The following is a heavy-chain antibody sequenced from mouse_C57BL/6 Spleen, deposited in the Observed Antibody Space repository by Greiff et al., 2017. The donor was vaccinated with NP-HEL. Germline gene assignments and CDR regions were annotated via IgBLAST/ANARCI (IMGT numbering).Heavy chain of an antibody. V-gene: IGHV1-7*01. Sequence: VKRVESGAELAKPGASVKLSCKASGYTFTSYWMHWVKQRPGQGLEWIGYINPSSGYTKYNPKFKDKATLTADKSSSTAYMQLSSLTYEDSAVYYCARDYDYDKGAFDYWGQGTTLTVSS. CDR1: GYTFTSYW. D-gene: IGHD2-4*01. CDR3: ARDYDYDKGAFDY. CDR2: INPSSGYT. J-gene: IGHJ2*01.